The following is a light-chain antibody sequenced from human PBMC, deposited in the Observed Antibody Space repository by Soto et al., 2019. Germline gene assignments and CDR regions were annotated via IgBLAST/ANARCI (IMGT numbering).Light chain of an antibody. CDR3: QQTTTFPLT. V-gene: IGKV1D-12*01. CDR2: TAS. CDR1: QGVSTW. Sequence: DIQMTQSPCSVSASVGDRVTITCRASQGVSTWLAWYQQKPGKAPNLLIYTASSLQSGVPSRFSGSGSGTDFTLTISSLQPEDFASYYCQQTTTFPLTFGGGTKVEI. J-gene: IGKJ4*01.